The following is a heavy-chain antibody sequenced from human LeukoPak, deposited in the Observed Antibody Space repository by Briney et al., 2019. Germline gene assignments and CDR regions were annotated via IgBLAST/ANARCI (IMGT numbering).Heavy chain of an antibody. V-gene: IGHV3-23*01. J-gene: IGHJ4*02. CDR1: GFTFSSYA. D-gene: IGHD4-17*01. CDR2: ISGSGGST. Sequence: GGSLRLSCAASGFTFSSYAMSWVRQAPGKGLEWVSGISGSGGSTYYADSVKDRFTISRDNSKNALYLQMNSLRAEDTAVYYCARVSAVTSSFDHWGQGTLVTVSS. CDR3: ARVSAVTSSFDH.